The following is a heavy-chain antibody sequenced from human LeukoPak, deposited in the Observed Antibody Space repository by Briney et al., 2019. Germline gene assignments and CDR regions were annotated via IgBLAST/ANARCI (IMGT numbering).Heavy chain of an antibody. J-gene: IGHJ5*02. CDR2: ISAYNGNT. Sequence: ASVKVSCKASGYTFTSYGISWVRQAPGQGLEWMGWISAYNGNTNYAQKLQGRVTMTTDTSTSTAYMELRSLRSDDTAVYYCARDGLTTVVTPDWFDPWGQGTLVTVSS. D-gene: IGHD4-23*01. CDR1: GYTFTSYG. V-gene: IGHV1-18*01. CDR3: ARDGLTTVVTPDWFDP.